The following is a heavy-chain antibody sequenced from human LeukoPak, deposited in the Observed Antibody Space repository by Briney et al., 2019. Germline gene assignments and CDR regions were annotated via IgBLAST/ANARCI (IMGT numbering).Heavy chain of an antibody. CDR2: IYYSGST. CDR1: GGSISSYY. V-gene: IGHV4-59*01. Sequence: SETLSLTCTVSGGSISSYYWSWIRQPPGKGLEWIGYIYYSGSTNYNPSLKSRVTISVDTSKNQFSLKLSSVTAADTAVYYCARGGDRSGYYYPVFDYWGQGNPGHRLL. D-gene: IGHD3-22*01. J-gene: IGHJ4*02. CDR3: ARGGDRSGYYYPVFDY.